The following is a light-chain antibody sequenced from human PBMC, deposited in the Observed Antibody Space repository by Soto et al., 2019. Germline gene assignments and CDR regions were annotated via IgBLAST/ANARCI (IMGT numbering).Light chain of an antibody. Sequence: EIVMTQSPATLFLSPGDTATLSCRASQSVDTNLAWYVQKPGQAPRRLMYGVSTWGTGVTARLSGSGSGTEFTLTIRSLQSEDFAIYYCQQYKSWPITFGQGTRLEIK. V-gene: IGKV3D-15*01. CDR1: QSVDTN. CDR3: QQYKSWPIT. CDR2: GVS. J-gene: IGKJ5*01.